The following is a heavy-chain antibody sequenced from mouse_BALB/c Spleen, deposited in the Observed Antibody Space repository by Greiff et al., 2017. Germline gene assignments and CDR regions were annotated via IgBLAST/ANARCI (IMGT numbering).Heavy chain of an antibody. D-gene: IGHD2-3*01. J-gene: IGHJ4*01. V-gene: IGHV5-9-3*01. CDR3: AVYDGYPGSMDY. CDR1: GFTFSSYA. Sequence: EVKLMESGGGLVKPGGSLKLSCAASGFTFSSYAMSWVRQTPEKRLEWVATISSGGSYTYYPDSVKGRFTISRDNAKNTLYLQMSSLRSEDTAMYYCAVYDGYPGSMDYWGQGTSVTVSS. CDR2: ISSGGSYT.